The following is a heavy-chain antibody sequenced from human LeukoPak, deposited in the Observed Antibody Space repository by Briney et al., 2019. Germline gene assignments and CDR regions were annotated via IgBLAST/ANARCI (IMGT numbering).Heavy chain of an antibody. D-gene: IGHD6-6*01. J-gene: IGHJ6*02. CDR2: INPSSGGT. CDR1: GYTFTGYY. CDR3: ARSPTPKAYSSSFGFYGYYYYGMDV. V-gene: IGHV1-2*02. Sequence: ASVKVSCKASGYTFTGYYMHWVRQAPGQGLEWMGWINPSSGGTNYAQKFQGRVTMTRDTSISTAYMELSRLRSDDTAVYYCARSPTPKAYSSSFGFYGYYYYGMDVWGQGTTVTVSS.